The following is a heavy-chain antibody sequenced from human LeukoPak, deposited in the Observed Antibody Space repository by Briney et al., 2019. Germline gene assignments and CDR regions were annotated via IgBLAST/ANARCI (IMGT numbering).Heavy chain of an antibody. J-gene: IGHJ2*01. CDR2: IYYSGST. CDR1: GGSISGSSYY. Sequence: PSETLSLTCTVSGGSISGSSYYWGWIRQPPGKGLEWIGSIYYSGSTYYNPSLKSRVTISVDTSENQFSLKLSSVTAADTAVYYCARHLRSPGFDLWGRGTLVTVSS. V-gene: IGHV4-39*01. CDR3: ARHLRSPGFDL.